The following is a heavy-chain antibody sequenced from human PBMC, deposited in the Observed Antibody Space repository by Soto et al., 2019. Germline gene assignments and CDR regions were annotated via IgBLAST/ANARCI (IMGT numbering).Heavy chain of an antibody. CDR3: VRDASSGYRGWWDP. V-gene: IGHV1-18*04. CDR2: ISPYNGDT. D-gene: IGHD5-18*01. CDR1: GGSFINYG. Sequence: QVQLLQSGAEVKKPGSSVKVSCQASGGSFINYGFAWVRQAPGQGLEWMGGISPYNGDTIYARKFQGRVIVTADTATSTVYMELRSLRSDDTAVYYCVRDASSGYRGWWDPWGQGTLVTVSS. J-gene: IGHJ5*02.